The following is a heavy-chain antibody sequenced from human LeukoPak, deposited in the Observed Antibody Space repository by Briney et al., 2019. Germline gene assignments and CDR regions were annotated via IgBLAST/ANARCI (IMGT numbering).Heavy chain of an antibody. CDR3: ARDPEHYGSGSYLDY. V-gene: IGHV3-48*01. J-gene: IGHJ4*02. D-gene: IGHD3-10*01. Sequence: GGSLRLSCAASGFTFSSYSMNWVRQAPGKGLEWISYITSSGSTIYYADSVKGRFTISRDSSKNTVYQEMNSLRGEDTAVYYCARDPEHYGSGSYLDYWGQGSLVTVSS. CDR2: ITSSGSTI. CDR1: GFTFSSYS.